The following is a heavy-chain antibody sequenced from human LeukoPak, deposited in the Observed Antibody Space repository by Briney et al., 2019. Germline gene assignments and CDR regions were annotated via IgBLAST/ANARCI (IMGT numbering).Heavy chain of an antibody. CDR3: AKAEVRLWFGEFGY. CDR2: ISGSGGST. CDR1: GFTFSSYA. D-gene: IGHD3-10*01. Sequence: GGSLRLSCSASGFTFSSYAMHWVRQAPGKGLEWVSAISGSGGSTYYADSVKGRFTISRDNSKNTLYLQMNSLRAEDTAVYYCAKAEVRLWFGEFGYWGQGTLVTVSS. J-gene: IGHJ4*02. V-gene: IGHV3-23*01.